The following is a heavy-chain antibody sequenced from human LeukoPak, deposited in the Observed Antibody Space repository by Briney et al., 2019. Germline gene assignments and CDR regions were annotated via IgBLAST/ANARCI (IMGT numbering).Heavy chain of an antibody. J-gene: IGHJ4*02. D-gene: IGHD6-13*01. CDR2: INHSGST. CDR1: GGSFSGYY. Sequence: SETLSLTCAVYGGSFSGYYWSWIRQPPGKGLEWIGEINHSGSTNYNPSLKSRVTISVDTSKNQFSLKLSSVTAADTAVYYCARGPYGYSSSWYKAPLDYWGQGTLVTVSS. CDR3: ARGPYGYSSSWYKAPLDY. V-gene: IGHV4-34*01.